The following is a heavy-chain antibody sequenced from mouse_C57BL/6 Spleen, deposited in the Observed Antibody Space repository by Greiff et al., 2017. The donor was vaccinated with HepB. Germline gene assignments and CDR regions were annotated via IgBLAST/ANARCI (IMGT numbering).Heavy chain of an antibody. CDR1: GYTFTSYW. D-gene: IGHD1-1*01. CDR2: IDPSDSYT. CDR3: ARKGYYGSSYKGAMDY. V-gene: IGHV1-50*01. J-gene: IGHJ4*01. Sequence: QVQLQQSGAELVKPGASVKLSCKASGYTFTSYWMQWVKQRPGQGLEWIGEIDPSDSYTNYNQKFKGKATLTVDTSSSTAYMQLSSLTSEDSAVYYCARKGYYGSSYKGAMDYWGQGTSVTVSS.